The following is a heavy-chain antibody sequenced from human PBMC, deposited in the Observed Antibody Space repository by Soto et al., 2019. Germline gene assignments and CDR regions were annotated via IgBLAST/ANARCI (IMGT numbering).Heavy chain of an antibody. CDR2: VSPPFRTS. CDR3: ARVLYCGSGSYSPYGMDV. CDR1: GVSFNNNG. J-gene: IGHJ6*02. Sequence: QVQLVQSGAEVKKPGSSVKVSCKTSGVSFNNNGIGWVRQAPGHGLEWMGGVSPPFRTSNYARKFQGRISITADASTDTVNMELSSLTSEDTAQYYCARVLYCGSGSYSPYGMDVWGQGTTVTVSS. D-gene: IGHD3-10*01. V-gene: IGHV1-69*01.